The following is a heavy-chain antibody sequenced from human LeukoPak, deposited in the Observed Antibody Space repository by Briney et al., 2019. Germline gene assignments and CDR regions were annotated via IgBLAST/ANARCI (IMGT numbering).Heavy chain of an antibody. CDR3: ARAADNYFDY. J-gene: IGHJ4*02. Sequence: PSETLSLTCAVYGGSFSGYYWSWIRQPPGKGLEWIGEINHSGSTNYNPSLKSRVTISVDTSKNQFSLKLSSVTAADTAVYYCARAADNYFDYWGQGALVTVSS. CDR2: INHSGST. D-gene: IGHD2-2*01. V-gene: IGHV4-34*01. CDR1: GGSFSGYY.